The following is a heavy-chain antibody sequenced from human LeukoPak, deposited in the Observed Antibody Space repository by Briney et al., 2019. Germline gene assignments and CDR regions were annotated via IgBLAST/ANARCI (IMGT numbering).Heavy chain of an antibody. CDR2: VNLQGST. Sequence: SETLSLTCGVSGGSISNTNWWTWVRQPPGRGLEWIGKVNLQGSTNYNPSLKSRVAISVDKSENHISLKLTSVTAADTAVYYCAREGGPYRPLDYSGQGTLVTVAS. CDR3: AREGGPYRPLDY. J-gene: IGHJ4*02. CDR1: GGSISNTNW. V-gene: IGHV4-4*02.